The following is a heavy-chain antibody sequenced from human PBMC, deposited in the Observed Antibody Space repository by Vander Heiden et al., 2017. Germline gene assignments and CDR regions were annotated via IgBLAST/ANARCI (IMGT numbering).Heavy chain of an antibody. J-gene: IGHJ4*02. Sequence: EVQLVESGGGLVKPGGSLRLSCAASGFTFSSYSMNWVPQAPGKGLEWVSSISSSSSYRYYADSVKGRFTISRDNAKNSLYLQMNSLRAEDTAVYYCARVHTTTVTADYWGQGTLVTVSS. CDR1: GFTFSSYS. V-gene: IGHV3-21*01. CDR2: ISSSSSYR. D-gene: IGHD4-17*01. CDR3: ARVHTTTVTADY.